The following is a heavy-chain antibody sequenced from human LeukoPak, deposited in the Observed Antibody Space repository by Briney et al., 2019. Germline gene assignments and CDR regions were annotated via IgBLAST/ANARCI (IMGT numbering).Heavy chain of an antibody. CDR3: AREDGGGMDV. D-gene: IGHD5-24*01. CDR2: MNPNSGNT. Sequence: GASVKVSCKASVYTCTSYDINWVRQATGQGLEWMGWMNPNSGNTGYAQKFQGRVTMTRNTSISTAYMELSSMRSEDTAVSYCAREDGGGMDVWGQGTTVTVSS. V-gene: IGHV1-8*01. CDR1: VYTCTSYD. J-gene: IGHJ6*02.